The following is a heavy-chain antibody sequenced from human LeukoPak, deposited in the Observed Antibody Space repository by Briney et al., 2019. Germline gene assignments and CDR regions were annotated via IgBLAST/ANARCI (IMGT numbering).Heavy chain of an antibody. V-gene: IGHV5-51*01. Sequence: GESLKISCKGSGYSFTSSWIGWVRQMPGKGLEYMGIIYPGDSDTRYSPSFQGQVTISADKSISTAYLQWSSLKASDTAMYYCARLLAAAGLYYFDYWGQGTLVTVSS. CDR3: ARLLAAAGLYYFDY. J-gene: IGHJ4*02. CDR1: GYSFTSSW. CDR2: IYPGDSDT. D-gene: IGHD6-13*01.